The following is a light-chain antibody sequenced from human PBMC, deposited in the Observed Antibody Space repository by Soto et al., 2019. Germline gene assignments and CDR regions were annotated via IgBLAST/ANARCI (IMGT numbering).Light chain of an antibody. CDR2: EVS. Sequence: QSALTQPASVSGSPGQAIAISCTGTSSDVGAYDYVSWHQQHPDKAPKLMIYEVSNRPSGVSNRFSGSKSVNTATLTISGLQAEDEADYYCSSNTRYNTRVFGTGTKVTVL. CDR1: SSDVGAYDY. V-gene: IGLV2-14*03. J-gene: IGLJ1*01. CDR3: SSNTRYNTRV.